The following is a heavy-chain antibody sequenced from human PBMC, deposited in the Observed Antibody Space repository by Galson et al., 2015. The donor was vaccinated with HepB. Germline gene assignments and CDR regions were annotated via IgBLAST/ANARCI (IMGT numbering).Heavy chain of an antibody. D-gene: IGHD1-1*01. CDR3: ARDRPVQLERHHYYYGMDV. J-gene: IGHJ6*02. V-gene: IGHV1-46*01. Sequence: SVKVSCKASGYTFTSYYMHWVRQAPGQGLEWMGIINPSGGSTSYAQKFQGRVTMTRDTSTSTVYMELSSLRSEDTAVYYCARDRPVQLERHHYYYGMDVWGQGTTVTVSS. CDR1: GYTFTSYY. CDR2: INPSGGST.